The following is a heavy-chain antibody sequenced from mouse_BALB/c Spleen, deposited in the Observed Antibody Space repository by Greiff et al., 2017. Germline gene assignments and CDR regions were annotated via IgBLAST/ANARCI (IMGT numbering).Heavy chain of an antibody. D-gene: IGHD1-1*01. CDR1: GYSITSDYA. CDR3: ARGFIRGYFDV. V-gene: IGHV3-2*02. Sequence: EVQLQQSGPGLVKPSQSLSLTCTVTGYSITSDYAWNWIRQFPGNKLEWMGYISYSGSTSYNPSLKSRISITRDTSKNQFFLQLNSVTTEDTATYYCARGFIRGYFDVWGAGTTVTVSS. CDR2: ISYSGST. J-gene: IGHJ1*01.